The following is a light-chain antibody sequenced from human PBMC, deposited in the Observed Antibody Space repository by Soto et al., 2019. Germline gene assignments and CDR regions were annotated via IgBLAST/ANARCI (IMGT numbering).Light chain of an antibody. CDR1: SSDVGAYNY. CDR2: EVS. CDR3: SSYAGSNTYV. J-gene: IGLJ1*01. Sequence: QVALTQPPSASGPPGQSVTISCTGNSSDVGAYNYVSWYQQHPGKAPKLMIYEVSKRPSGVPDRFSGSKSGNTASLTVSGLQAEDETDYYCSSYAGSNTYVFGTGTKVTVL. V-gene: IGLV2-8*01.